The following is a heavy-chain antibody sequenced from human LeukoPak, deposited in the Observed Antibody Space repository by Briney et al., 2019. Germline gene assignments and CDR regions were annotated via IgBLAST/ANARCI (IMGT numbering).Heavy chain of an antibody. J-gene: IGHJ4*02. CDR2: INPNSGGT. Sequence: ASVKVSCKASGYTFTGYYMHWVRQAPGQGLEWMGWINPNSGGTNYAQKFQGWVTMTRDTSISTAYMELSRLRSDDTAVYYCARAISFYGSGKSPYYFDYWGQGTLVTVSS. D-gene: IGHD3-10*01. CDR1: GYTFTGYY. V-gene: IGHV1-2*04. CDR3: ARAISFYGSGKSPYYFDY.